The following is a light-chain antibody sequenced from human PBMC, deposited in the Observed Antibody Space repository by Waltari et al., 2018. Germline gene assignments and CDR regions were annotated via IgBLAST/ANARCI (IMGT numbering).Light chain of an antibody. J-gene: IGLJ2*01. V-gene: IGLV3-25*03. Sequence: YELPQPPSVHVPPGHKARITSCSTPLPKKYADWYQQKPGQAPLLVIDKDSERPSGIPERFSGSTSGTTVMLTISVVQAEDEADYYCQSADSSGTHVVFGGGTKLTVL. CDR2: KDS. CDR3: QSADSSGTHVV. CDR1: PLPKKY.